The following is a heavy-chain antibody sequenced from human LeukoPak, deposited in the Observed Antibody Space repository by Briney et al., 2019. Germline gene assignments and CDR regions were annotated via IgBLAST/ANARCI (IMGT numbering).Heavy chain of an antibody. V-gene: IGHV3-23*01. J-gene: IGHJ5*02. CDR3: AREMYFYDSSGYYPA. D-gene: IGHD3-22*01. Sequence: PGGSLRLSCAASGFTFSSYAMSWVRQAPGKGLEWFSAISGSGGSTYYADSVKGRFTISRDNSKNTLYLQMNSLRVEDTAVYYCAREMYFYDSSGYYPAWGQGTLVTVSS. CDR2: ISGSGGST. CDR1: GFTFSSYA.